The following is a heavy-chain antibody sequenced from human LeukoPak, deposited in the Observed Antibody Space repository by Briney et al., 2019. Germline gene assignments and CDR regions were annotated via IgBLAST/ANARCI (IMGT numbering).Heavy chain of an antibody. J-gene: IGHJ4*02. CDR1: GYTFTSYG. CDR2: ISAYNGNT. CDR3: ARESSKNYDSSGYYYVVAAGRSHNFDY. Sequence: GASVKVSCKASGYTFTSYGISWVRQAPGQGLEWMGWISAYNGNTNYAQKLQGRVTMTTDTSTSTAYMELRSLRSDDTAVYYCARESSKNYDSSGYYYVVAAGRSHNFDYWGQGTLVTVSS. D-gene: IGHD3-22*01. V-gene: IGHV1-18*01.